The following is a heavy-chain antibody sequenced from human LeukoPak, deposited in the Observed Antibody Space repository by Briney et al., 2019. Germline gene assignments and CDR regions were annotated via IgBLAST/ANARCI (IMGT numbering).Heavy chain of an antibody. V-gene: IGHV3-66*01. CDR1: GFTVSNNF. CDR3: ARPSSLDGSGRYYIDY. Sequence: GGSLRLPCAVSGFTVSNNFMNWVRQAPGKGLEWVSVTHSDGTTYFADSVQGRFTISRGNSKNTLYPQMNSLRDEDTAVYYCARPSSLDGSGRYYIDYWGQGTLVTVSS. J-gene: IGHJ4*02. D-gene: IGHD3-10*01. CDR2: THSDGTT.